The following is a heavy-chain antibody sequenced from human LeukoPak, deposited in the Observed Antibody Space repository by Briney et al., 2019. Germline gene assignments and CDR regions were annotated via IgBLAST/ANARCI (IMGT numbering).Heavy chain of an antibody. CDR2: IKSKTDGGTT. J-gene: IGHJ4*02. Sequence: GGSLRLSCAASGFTFSNAWMSWVRQAPGKGLEWVGRIKSKTDGGTTDYAAPVKGRFTISRDDSKNTLYLQMNSLKTEDTAVYYCAKDLGTYGDYGSLIFDYWGQGTLVTVSS. D-gene: IGHD4-17*01. CDR3: AKDLGTYGDYGSLIFDY. V-gene: IGHV3-15*01. CDR1: GFTFSNAW.